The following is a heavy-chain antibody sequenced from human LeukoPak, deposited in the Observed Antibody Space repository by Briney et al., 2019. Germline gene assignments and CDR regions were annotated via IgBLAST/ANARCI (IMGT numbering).Heavy chain of an antibody. D-gene: IGHD6-19*01. V-gene: IGHV4-34*01. CDR1: GGSFSDYY. CDR3: ARGLAVAGNYYYYYMDV. CDR2: INHSGST. Sequence: SETLSLTCAVYGGSFSDYYWSWIRQPPGKGLEWIGEINHSGSTNYKPSLRSRVTISVDTSKNQCSLKLSSVTAADTAVYYCARGLAVAGNYYYYYMDVWGKGTTVTIPS. J-gene: IGHJ6*03.